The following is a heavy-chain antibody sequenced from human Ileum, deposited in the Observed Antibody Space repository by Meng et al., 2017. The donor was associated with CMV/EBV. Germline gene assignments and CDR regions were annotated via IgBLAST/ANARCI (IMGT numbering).Heavy chain of an antibody. D-gene: IGHD5-18*01. CDR3: ARRRIQLWTRTYYFDY. CDR2: IYRGDSDT. Sequence: GESLKISCTGSGYTFTSYWIGWVRQMPGKGLEWVGSIYRGDSDTRYSASFQGQVTISADKSISTAYLQWSSLKASDTAMYYCARRRIQLWTRTYYFDYWGQGTLVTVSS. CDR1: GYTFTSYW. J-gene: IGHJ4*02. V-gene: IGHV5-51*01.